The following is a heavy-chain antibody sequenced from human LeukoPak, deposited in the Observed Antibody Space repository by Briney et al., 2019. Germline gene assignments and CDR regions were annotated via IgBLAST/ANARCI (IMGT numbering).Heavy chain of an antibody. CDR1: GGTFSSYA. J-gene: IGHJ6*03. CDR3: ARGDGVPAAIEGLGNYYYYMDV. V-gene: IGHV1-69*13. Sequence: ASVKVSCKASGGTFSSYAISWVRQAPGQGLEWMGGIIPIFGTANYAQKFQGRVTITADESTSTAYMELSSLRSEDTAVYYCARGDGVPAAIEGLGNYYYYMDVWGKGTTVTVSS. D-gene: IGHD2-2*01. CDR2: IIPIFGTA.